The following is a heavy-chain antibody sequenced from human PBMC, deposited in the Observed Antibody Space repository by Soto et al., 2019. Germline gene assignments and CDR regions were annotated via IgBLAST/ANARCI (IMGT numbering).Heavy chain of an antibody. J-gene: IGHJ3*02. Sequence: SETLSLTCTVSGGSISSSSYYWGWIRQPPGKGLEWIGSIYYSGSTYYNPSLKSRVTISVDTSKNQFSLKLSSGTAADTAVYYCARREIVVVPAANGDAFDIWGQGTMVTVSS. CDR2: IYYSGST. V-gene: IGHV4-39*01. CDR1: GGSISSSSYY. D-gene: IGHD2-2*01. CDR3: ARREIVVVPAANGDAFDI.